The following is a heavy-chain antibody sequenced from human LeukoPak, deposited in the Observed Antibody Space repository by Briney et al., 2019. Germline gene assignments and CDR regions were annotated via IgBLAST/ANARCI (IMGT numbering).Heavy chain of an antibody. D-gene: IGHD6-19*01. V-gene: IGHV4-39*01. Sequence: SETLSLTCTVSGGSISSSSYYWGWIRQPPGKGLEWIGSIYYSGSTNYNPSLKSRVTISVDTSRNQFSLKLSSVTAADTAVYHCARHGRGSGPFQQWGQGTLVTVSS. CDR1: GGSISSSSYY. J-gene: IGHJ1*01. CDR3: ARHGRGSGPFQQ. CDR2: IYYSGST.